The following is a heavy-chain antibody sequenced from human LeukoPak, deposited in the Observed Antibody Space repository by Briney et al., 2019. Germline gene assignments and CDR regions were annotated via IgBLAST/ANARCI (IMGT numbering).Heavy chain of an antibody. J-gene: IGHJ4*02. CDR3: ARGDDFSGDH. CDR1: GFTFSNFW. CDR2: IHPEGNEK. D-gene: IGHD1-1*01. V-gene: IGHV3-7*04. Sequence: GGSLRLSCAVSGFTFSNFWMSWVRQAPGRGLEWVANIHPEGNEKYHVESVKGRFIISRDNTKNLLFLQMNSLRVEDTAVYYCARGDDFSGDHWGQGTLVTVSS.